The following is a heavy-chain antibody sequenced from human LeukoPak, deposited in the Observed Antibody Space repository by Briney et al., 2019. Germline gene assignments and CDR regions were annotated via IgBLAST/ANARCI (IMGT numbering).Heavy chain of an antibody. CDR3: ARTQEAGYSSGRYDSYYYYYMDV. V-gene: IGHV4-59*01. D-gene: IGHD6-19*01. CDR1: GVSISGYY. Sequence: PSETLSLTCSVSGVSISGYYWSWIRQPPGKGLEWIGYIHYSGTTHYNPSLNSRVTISGDTSKNQFSLKLSSVTAADTAVYFCARTQEAGYSSGRYDSYYYYYMDVWGKGTTVTTSS. J-gene: IGHJ6*03. CDR2: IHYSGTT.